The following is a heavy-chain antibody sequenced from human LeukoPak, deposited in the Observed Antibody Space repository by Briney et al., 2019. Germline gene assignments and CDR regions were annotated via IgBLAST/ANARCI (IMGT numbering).Heavy chain of an antibody. D-gene: IGHD1-26*01. Sequence: PGGSLRLSCAASGFTFSDYYMTWVRQAPGKGLECVSYISSSSNTVYYADSVKGRLSVSRDNARNSLYLQMNNLRAEDTAVYYCARRAMGATSFDCWGRGTLVTVSS. CDR1: GFTFSDYY. CDR3: ARRAMGATSFDC. J-gene: IGHJ4*02. CDR2: ISSSSNTV. V-gene: IGHV3-11*04.